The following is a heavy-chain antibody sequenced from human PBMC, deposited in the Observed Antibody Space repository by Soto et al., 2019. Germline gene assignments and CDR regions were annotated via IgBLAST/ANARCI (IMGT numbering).Heavy chain of an antibody. Sequence: PGGSLRLSCAASGFTFSSYAMSWVRQAPGKGLEWVSAISGSGGSTYYADSVKGRFTISRDNSKNTLYLQMNSLRAEDTAVYYCAKDSTYYYDSSGYCYDYWGQGTLVSAPQ. CDR2: ISGSGGST. CDR1: GFTFSSYA. D-gene: IGHD3-22*01. V-gene: IGHV3-23*01. CDR3: AKDSTYYYDSSGYCYDY. J-gene: IGHJ4*02.